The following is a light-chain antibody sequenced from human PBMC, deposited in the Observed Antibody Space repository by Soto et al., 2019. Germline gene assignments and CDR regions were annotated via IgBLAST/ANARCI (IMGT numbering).Light chain of an antibody. J-gene: IGLJ1*01. V-gene: IGLV2-14*01. Sequence: QSVLTQPASVSGSPGQSITISCTGTTSDIGGYYFVSWFQQYPGKAPTLIIYDVSNRPSGSSSRFYGSKTGNTATLTISGLQAEDEADYYCSSYRSSTTPFVFGTGTKVTVL. CDR2: DVS. CDR3: SSYRSSTTPFV. CDR1: TSDIGGYYF.